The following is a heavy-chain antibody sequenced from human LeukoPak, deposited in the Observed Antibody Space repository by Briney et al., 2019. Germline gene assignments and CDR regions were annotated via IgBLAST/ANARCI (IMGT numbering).Heavy chain of an antibody. V-gene: IGHV4-59*05. Sequence: SETLSLTCTVSGGSISSYYWSWIRQPPGKGLEWIGSIYYSGSTYYNPSLKSRVTISVDTSKNQFSLKLSSVTAADTAVYYCATHSSGWYVGTFDYWGQGTLVTVSS. CDR3: ATHSSGWYVGTFDY. J-gene: IGHJ4*02. D-gene: IGHD6-19*01. CDR2: IYYSGST. CDR1: GGSISSYY.